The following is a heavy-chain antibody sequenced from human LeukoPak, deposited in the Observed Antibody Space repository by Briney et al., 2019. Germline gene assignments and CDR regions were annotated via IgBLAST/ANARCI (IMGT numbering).Heavy chain of an antibody. CDR2: INPSGGST. Sequence: ASVKVSCKASGYTFTSYYMHWVRQAPGQGLEWMGIINPSGGSTSYAQKFQGRVTMTRDTSISTAYMELSRLRSDDTAVYYRARDSGERGSGSYLIAYWGQGTLVTVSS. CDR3: ARDSGERGSGSYLIAY. V-gene: IGHV1-46*01. D-gene: IGHD3-10*01. CDR1: GYTFTSYY. J-gene: IGHJ4*02.